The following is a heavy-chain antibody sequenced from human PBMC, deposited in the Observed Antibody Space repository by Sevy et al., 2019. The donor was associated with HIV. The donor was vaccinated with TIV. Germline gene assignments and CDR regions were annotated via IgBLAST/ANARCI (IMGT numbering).Heavy chain of an antibody. V-gene: IGHV3-9*01. CDR2: ISSNSATV. D-gene: IGHD2-2*01. Sequence: GGSLRLSCAASGFTFDDYAMSRVRQVPGKGLEWVATISSNSATVNYVDSVKGRFAISRDNAKNSLYLQMNSLRPEDTAFYYCAKGHAFSTYAALEYWGQGALVTVSS. CDR1: GFTFDDYA. CDR3: AKGHAFSTYAALEY. J-gene: IGHJ4*02.